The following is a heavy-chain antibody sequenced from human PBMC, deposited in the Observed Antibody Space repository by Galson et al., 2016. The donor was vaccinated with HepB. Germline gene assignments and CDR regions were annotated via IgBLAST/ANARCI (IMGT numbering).Heavy chain of an antibody. D-gene: IGHD1-26*01. V-gene: IGHV3-23*01. J-gene: IGHJ6*04. CDR2: ISRSGDST. Sequence: SLRLSCAASGFTFRNYGMTWVRQAPGKGLEVVSSISRSGDSTDYANSVKGRLTISRDNSKNTLSLQMNSLTADDTATYYCVQGSTAPAVWGKGTTVTVAS. CDR1: GFTFRNYG. CDR3: VQGSTAPAV.